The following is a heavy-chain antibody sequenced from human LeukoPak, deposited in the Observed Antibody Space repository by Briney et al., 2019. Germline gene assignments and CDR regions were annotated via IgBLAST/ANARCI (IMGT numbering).Heavy chain of an antibody. V-gene: IGHV3-23*01. D-gene: IGHD1-1*01. CDR1: GFTFGNYA. J-gene: IGHJ4*02. CDR3: ARGFLQLTPYYFDY. Sequence: GGSLRLSCAASGFTFGNYAMSWVRQAPGKGLEWVSAISGSSSNTYYADSVKGRFTVSRDNSKNTVSLQMDSLRVDDTGIYYCARGFLQLTPYYFDYWGQGALVTVSS. CDR2: ISGSSSNT.